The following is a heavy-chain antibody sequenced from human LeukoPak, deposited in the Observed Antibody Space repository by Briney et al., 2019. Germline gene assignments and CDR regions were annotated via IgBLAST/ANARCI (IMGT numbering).Heavy chain of an antibody. CDR2: ISGSGGST. J-gene: IGHJ6*02. CDR3: ATSYQSSGFYYYYYGMDV. D-gene: IGHD6-19*01. Sequence: GGSLRLSCAASGFTFSSYAMSWVRQAPGKGLEWVSAISGSGGSTYYADSVKGRFTISRDNSKNTLYPQMNSLRAGDTAVYYCATSYQSSGFYYYYYGMDVWGQGTTVTVSS. V-gene: IGHV3-23*01. CDR1: GFTFSSYA.